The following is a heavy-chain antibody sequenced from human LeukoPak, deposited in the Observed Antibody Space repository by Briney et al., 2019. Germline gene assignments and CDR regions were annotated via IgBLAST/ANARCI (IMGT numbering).Heavy chain of an antibody. J-gene: IGHJ3*02. Sequence: SGGSPRLSCAASGFTFSSYSMSWVRQAPGKGPEWVSYISGRSSIIYYADSVKGRFTISRDNAKNSLYLQMTGLRAEDTAVYYCARDQSGHIAGGTDAFEIWGQGTMVTVSS. CDR2: ISGRSSII. CDR1: GFTFSSYS. CDR3: ARDQSGHIAGGTDAFEI. D-gene: IGHD1-26*01. V-gene: IGHV3-48*04.